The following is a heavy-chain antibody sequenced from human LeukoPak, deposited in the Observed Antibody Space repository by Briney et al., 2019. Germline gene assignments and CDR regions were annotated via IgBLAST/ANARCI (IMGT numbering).Heavy chain of an antibody. CDR2: ISDGGSTT. J-gene: IGHJ4*02. Sequence: RSGGSLRLSCAASGFTFSSYWMHWVRQAPGKGLVWVSRISDGGSTTTYADSVKGRFTISRDNAKNTLYLQMNGLRAEDTAVYYCSRSAYYDGSGNYYDYWGQGTLVTVPS. CDR3: SRSAYYDGSGNYYDY. V-gene: IGHV3-74*01. D-gene: IGHD3-22*01. CDR1: GFTFSSYW.